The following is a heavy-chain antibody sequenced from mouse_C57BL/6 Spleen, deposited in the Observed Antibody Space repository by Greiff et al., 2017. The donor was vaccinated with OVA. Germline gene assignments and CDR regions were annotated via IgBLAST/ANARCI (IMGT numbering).Heavy chain of an antibody. CDR1: GFTFSSYG. Sequence: EVMLVESGGDLVKPGGSLKLSCAASGFTFSSYGMSWVRQTPDKRLEWVATISSGGSYTYYPDSVKGRFTISRDNAKNTLYLQMSSLKSEDTAMYYCARLYGNYADYYAMDYWGQGTSVTVSS. V-gene: IGHV5-6*01. CDR3: ARLYGNYADYYAMDY. CDR2: ISSGGSYT. D-gene: IGHD2-1*01. J-gene: IGHJ4*01.